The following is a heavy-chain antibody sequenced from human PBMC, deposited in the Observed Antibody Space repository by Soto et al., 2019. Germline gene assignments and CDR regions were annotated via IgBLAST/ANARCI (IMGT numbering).Heavy chain of an antibody. CDR3: AKEFQWQLHAFDL. CDR2: MGNDGITT. D-gene: IGHD1-26*01. J-gene: IGHJ3*01. Sequence: GGSLRLSCAASGFTFSTYGMHWVRQSPGKGLEWVAVMGNDGITTFYADSVKGRFTISRDNSKNTLFMQMNSMRADDTAVYYCAKEFQWQLHAFDLCGQGTMVTVSS. CDR1: GFTFSTYG. V-gene: IGHV3-30*02.